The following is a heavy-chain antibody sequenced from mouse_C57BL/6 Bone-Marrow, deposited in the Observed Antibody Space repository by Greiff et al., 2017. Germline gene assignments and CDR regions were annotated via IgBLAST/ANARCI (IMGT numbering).Heavy chain of an antibody. CDR1: GFTFSDYG. Sequence: DVKLVESGGGLVKPGGSLKLSCAASGFTFSDYGMHWVRQAPEKGLEWVAYISRGSSTIYYADTVKGRFTISRDNAKNTLFLQMTSLRSEDTDMYYCARDYYGSSSYFDYWGQGTTLTVSS. J-gene: IGHJ2*01. D-gene: IGHD1-1*01. CDR2: ISRGSSTI. V-gene: IGHV5-17*01. CDR3: ARDYYGSSSYFDY.